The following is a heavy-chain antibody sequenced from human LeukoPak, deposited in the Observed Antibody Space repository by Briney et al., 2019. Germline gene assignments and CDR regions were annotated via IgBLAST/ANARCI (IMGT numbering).Heavy chain of an antibody. CDR1: GFTFSSYE. V-gene: IGHV3-48*03. D-gene: IGHD5-18*01. CDR3: ARVTRGYSYGVDY. J-gene: IGHJ4*02. Sequence: QTGGSLRLSCAASGFTFSSYEMNWLRQAPGKGLEWVSYISSSGSTIYSADSVKGRFTISRDNAKNSLYLQMNSLRAEDTAVYYCARVTRGYSYGVDYWGQGTLVTVSS. CDR2: ISSSGSTI.